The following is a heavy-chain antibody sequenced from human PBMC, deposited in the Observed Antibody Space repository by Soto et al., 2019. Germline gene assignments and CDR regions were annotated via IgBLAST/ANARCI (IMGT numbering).Heavy chain of an antibody. CDR2: ISGSGGST. D-gene: IGHD6-13*01. CDR1: GFTFSSKS. J-gene: IGHJ4*02. Sequence: EVQLLESGGGLVQPGGFLRLSCAASGFTFSSKSMSWVRQPPGKGLEWVSGISGSGGSTYYADSVKGRFTISRDNSKNTLFLQMNSLRVEDTAVYYCARDESSSMYYFVYWGQGTLVTVSS. V-gene: IGHV3-23*01. CDR3: ARDESSSMYYFVY.